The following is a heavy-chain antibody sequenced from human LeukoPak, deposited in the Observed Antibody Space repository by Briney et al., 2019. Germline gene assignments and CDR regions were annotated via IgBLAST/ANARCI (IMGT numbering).Heavy chain of an antibody. CDR2: IIPILGIA. CDR1: GGTFSSYA. D-gene: IGHD6-19*01. J-gene: IGHJ4*02. V-gene: IGHV1-69*04. Sequence: SVKVSCKASGGTFSSYAISWVRQAPGQGLEWMGRIIPILGIANYAQKFQGRVTITADKSTSTAYMELSSLRSEDTAVYYCATEPGIAVAGTRYFDYWGQGTLVTVSS. CDR3: ATEPGIAVAGTRYFDY.